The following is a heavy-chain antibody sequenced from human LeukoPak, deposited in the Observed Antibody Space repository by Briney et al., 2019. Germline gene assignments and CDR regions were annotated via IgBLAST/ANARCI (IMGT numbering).Heavy chain of an antibody. D-gene: IGHD3-22*01. Sequence: PGGSLRLSCAASGFTFDDYAMHWVRQAPGKGREGVSLISWDGGSTYYADSVKGRFTISRDNSKNSLYLQMNSLRAEDTALYYCAKDGANYYDSSGYYGPFDYWGQGTLVTVSS. CDR3: AKDGANYYDSSGYYGPFDY. V-gene: IGHV3-43D*04. CDR1: GFTFDDYA. CDR2: ISWDGGST. J-gene: IGHJ4*02.